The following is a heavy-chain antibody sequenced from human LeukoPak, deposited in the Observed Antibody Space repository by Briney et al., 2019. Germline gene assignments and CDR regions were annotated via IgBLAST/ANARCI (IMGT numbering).Heavy chain of an antibody. V-gene: IGHV3-23*01. J-gene: IGHJ5*02. CDR2: IRGSGGST. CDR3: AKDPPYYDFWSGSERFDP. CDR1: GFTFSSYA. D-gene: IGHD3-3*01. Sequence: PGGSLRLSCAASGFTFSSYAMSWVRQAPGKGLEWVSAIRGSGGSTYYADSVKGRFTISRDNSKNTLYLQMNSLRAEDTAVYYCAKDPPYYDFWSGSERFDPWGQGTLVTVSS.